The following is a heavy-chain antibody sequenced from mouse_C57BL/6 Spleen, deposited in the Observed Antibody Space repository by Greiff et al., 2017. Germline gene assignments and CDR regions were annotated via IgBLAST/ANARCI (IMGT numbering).Heavy chain of an antibody. V-gene: IGHV1-54*01. CDR1: GYAFTNYL. Sequence: VQLQQSGAALVRPGTSVTVSCKASGYAFTNYLIEWVKQWPGQGLEWIGVINPGSGGTNYNEKFKGKATLTADKSSCTAYMQLSSLTSEDSAVYFCAREGGGNPAWFAYWGQGTLVTVSA. CDR2: INPGSGGT. D-gene: IGHD1-1*02. J-gene: IGHJ3*01. CDR3: AREGGGNPAWFAY.